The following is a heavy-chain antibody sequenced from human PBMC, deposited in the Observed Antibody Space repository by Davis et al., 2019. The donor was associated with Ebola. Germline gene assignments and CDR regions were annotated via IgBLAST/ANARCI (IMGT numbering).Heavy chain of an antibody. CDR3: ARGSITMVRGALDY. Sequence: MPSETLSLTCTISGGSIKSSSYYWGWIRQPPGKGLEWIGTIYYSGNTFYNASLKSRVTISVDTSKNQFSLKLSSVTAADTAVYYCARGSITMVRGALDYWGQGTLVTVSS. V-gene: IGHV4-39*01. D-gene: IGHD3-10*01. J-gene: IGHJ4*02. CDR2: IYYSGNT. CDR1: GGSIKSSSYY.